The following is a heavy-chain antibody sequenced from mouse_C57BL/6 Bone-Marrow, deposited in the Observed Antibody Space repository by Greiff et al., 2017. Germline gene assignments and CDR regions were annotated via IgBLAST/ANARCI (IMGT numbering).Heavy chain of an antibody. CDR1: GYTFTSYW. D-gene: IGHD1-1*01. CDR3: ARDPIYYYGSSYDY. V-gene: IGHV1-7*01. Sequence: VQLQQSGAELAKPGASVKLSCKASGYTFTSYWMHWVKQRPGQGLEWIGYINPSSGYTKYNQKFKDKATLTADESSSTAYMQLSSLTYEDSAVYYCARDPIYYYGSSYDYWGQGTTLTVSS. J-gene: IGHJ2*01. CDR2: INPSSGYT.